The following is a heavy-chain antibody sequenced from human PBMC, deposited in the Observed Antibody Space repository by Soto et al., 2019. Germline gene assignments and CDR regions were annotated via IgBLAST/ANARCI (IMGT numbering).Heavy chain of an antibody. CDR3: ASKFGELLADAFDI. J-gene: IGHJ3*02. D-gene: IGHD3-10*01. CDR1: GGSISSGDYY. CDR2: IYYSGST. V-gene: IGHV4-30-4*01. Sequence: SETVSLTCTVSGGSISSGDYYWSWIRQPPGKGLEWIGYIYYSGSTYYNPSLKSRVTISVDTSKNQFSLKLSSVTAADTAVYYCASKFGELLADAFDIWGQGTVVTVSS.